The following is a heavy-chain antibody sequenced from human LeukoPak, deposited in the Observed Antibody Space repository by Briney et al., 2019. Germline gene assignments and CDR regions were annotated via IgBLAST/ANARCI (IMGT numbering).Heavy chain of an antibody. CDR2: IKSKTDGETT. CDR1: GFTFSNAW. Sequence: GGSLRLSCAASGFTFSNAWMSWVRQAPGKGLEWVGRIKSKTDGETTDYAARVKGRFTISRDDSKHTLYLQMNSLKPEDTAVYYCTTTPLWFGELDNYYYCGMDVWGKGTTVTVSS. J-gene: IGHJ6*04. CDR3: TTTPLWFGELDNYYYCGMDV. V-gene: IGHV3-15*01. D-gene: IGHD3-10*01.